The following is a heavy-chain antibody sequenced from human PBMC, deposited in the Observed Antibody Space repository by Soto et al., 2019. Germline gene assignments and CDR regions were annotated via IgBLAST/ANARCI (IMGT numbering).Heavy chain of an antibody. J-gene: IGHJ6*02. Sequence: EVQLVESGGGLVQPGGSLRLSCAASGFSFSDHFMDWVRQAPGKGLEWVGRIRNEAKSYTTEYAASVKGRFIISRDDSKNSLYLQMHSLKTEDTAVYSCARDRFLVQGAWIWYDMDVSGQGTTVTVSS. CDR3: ARDRFLVQGAWIWYDMDV. CDR2: IRNEAKSYTT. D-gene: IGHD3-10*01. V-gene: IGHV3-72*01. CDR1: GFSFSDHF.